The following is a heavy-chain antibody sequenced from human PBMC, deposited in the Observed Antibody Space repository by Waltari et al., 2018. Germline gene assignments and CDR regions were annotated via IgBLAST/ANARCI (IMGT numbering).Heavy chain of an antibody. CDR3: ARGPQLEWLSHAETYYFDY. CDR1: GGTFSSYA. V-gene: IGHV1-69*01. J-gene: IGHJ4*02. D-gene: IGHD3-3*01. Sequence: QVQLVQSGAEVKKPGSSVKVSCKASGGTFSSYAISWVRQAPGQGLEWMGGIIPIFGTANSAQKFQGRGKSTADESTSTADMELSSLRSEDTAVYYWARGPQLEWLSHAETYYFDYWGQGTLVTVSS. CDR2: IIPIFGTA.